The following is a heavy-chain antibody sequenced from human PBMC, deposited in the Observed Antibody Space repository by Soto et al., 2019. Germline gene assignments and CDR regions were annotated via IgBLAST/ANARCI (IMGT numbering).Heavy chain of an antibody. CDR2: IDSSSSDI. J-gene: IGHJ4*02. Sequence: GGSLRLSCAASGLIFSSYSMNWVRQAPGKGLEWVSYIDSSSSDIHYADSVRGRFTISRDNSKNTLYLQMNSLRAEDTAVYYCAKDRDSSGYQGLRFDYWGQGTLVTVSS. CDR1: GLIFSSYS. D-gene: IGHD3-22*01. V-gene: IGHV3-21*04. CDR3: AKDRDSSGYQGLRFDY.